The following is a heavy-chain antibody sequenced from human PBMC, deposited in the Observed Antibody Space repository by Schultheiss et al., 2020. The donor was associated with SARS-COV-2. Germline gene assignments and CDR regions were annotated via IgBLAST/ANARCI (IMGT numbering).Heavy chain of an antibody. CDR1: GGSVSSGSYY. CDR3: ARGGIVATRPLFDY. V-gene: IGHV4-39*07. Sequence: SETLSLTCTVSGGSVSSGSYYWGWIRQPPGKGLEWIGEIYHSGSTYYNPSLKSRVTISVDTSKNQFSLKLSSVTAADTAVYYCARGGIVATRPLFDYWGQGTLVTVSS. CDR2: IYHSGST. D-gene: IGHD5-12*01. J-gene: IGHJ4*02.